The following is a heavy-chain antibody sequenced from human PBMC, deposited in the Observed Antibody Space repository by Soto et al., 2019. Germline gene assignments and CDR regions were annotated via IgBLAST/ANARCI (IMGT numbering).Heavy chain of an antibody. V-gene: IGHV3-20*01. CDR1: GFTFDDYG. J-gene: IGHJ5*02. Sequence: GGSLRLSCAASGFTFDDYGMSWVRQAPGKGLEWVSGINWNGGSTGYADSVKGRVTISRDNAKNSLYLQMNSLRAEDTALYHCARTPTRYGSSNNWFDPWGQGTLVTVSS. CDR3: ARTPTRYGSSNNWFDP. CDR2: INWNGGST. D-gene: IGHD3-10*01.